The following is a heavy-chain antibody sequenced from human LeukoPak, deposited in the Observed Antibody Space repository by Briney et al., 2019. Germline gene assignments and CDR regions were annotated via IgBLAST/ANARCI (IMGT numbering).Heavy chain of an antibody. CDR2: ISSRSTYI. CDR3: ARALKGVRRRLGGTTTFEDYYYMDV. D-gene: IGHD1-26*01. CDR1: GVTFSSYS. J-gene: IGHJ6*03. Sequence: GGSLRLSCAASGVTFSSYSMNWVRQAPGKGLEWVSSISSRSTYIYYADSVKGRFTISRDNAKNSLYLQMNSLRAEDTAVYYCARALKGVRRRLGGTTTFEDYYYMDVWGKGTTVTISS. V-gene: IGHV3-21*01.